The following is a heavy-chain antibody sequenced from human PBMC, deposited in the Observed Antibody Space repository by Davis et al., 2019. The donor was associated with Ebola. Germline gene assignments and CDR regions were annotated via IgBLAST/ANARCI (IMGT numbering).Heavy chain of an antibody. D-gene: IGHD1-26*01. V-gene: IGHV3-7*03. CDR3: ARDSARFQGASPDYYYGMDV. Sequence: GESLKISCAASGFTFSSYWMTWVRQAPGKGLEWVANIKQDGSEKHYVDSVKGRFTISRDNSKNTLYLQMNSLRAEDTAVYYCARDSARFQGASPDYYYGMDVWGQGTTVTVSS. CDR1: GFTFSSYW. CDR2: IKQDGSEK. J-gene: IGHJ6*02.